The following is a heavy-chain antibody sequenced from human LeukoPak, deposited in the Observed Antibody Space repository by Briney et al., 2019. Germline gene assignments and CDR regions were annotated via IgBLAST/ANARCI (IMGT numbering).Heavy chain of an antibody. V-gene: IGHV1-18*01. CDR1: GYTFTSYG. CDR2: ISAYNGNT. D-gene: IGHD2-2*01. CDR3: ARDSLPEGYCSSTSCHNWFDP. Sequence: ASVKVSCKASGYTFTSYGISWVRQAPGQGLEWMGWISAYNGNTNYAQKLQGRVTMTTDTSTSSAYMELRSLRSDDTAVCYCARDSLPEGYCSSTSCHNWFDPWGQGTLVTVSS. J-gene: IGHJ5*02.